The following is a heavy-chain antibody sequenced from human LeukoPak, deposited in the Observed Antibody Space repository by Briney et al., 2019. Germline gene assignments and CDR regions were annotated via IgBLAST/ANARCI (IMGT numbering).Heavy chain of an antibody. V-gene: IGHV4-39*07. CDR3: ARDRSREDTYGSGSYYPGWFDP. CDR2: IYYDGST. CDR1: GGSISYSYY. J-gene: IGHJ5*02. D-gene: IGHD3-10*01. Sequence: SETLSLICTVSGGSISYSYYWGWIRQPPGKGLEWVGHIYYDGSTYYNPSLKSRVTISIDTSKNQFSLKLSSATAADTAVYYCARDRSREDTYGSGSYYPGWFDPWGQGTLVTVSS.